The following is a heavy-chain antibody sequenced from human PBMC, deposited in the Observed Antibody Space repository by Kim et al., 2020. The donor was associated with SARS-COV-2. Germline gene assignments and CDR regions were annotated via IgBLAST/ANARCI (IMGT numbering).Heavy chain of an antibody. V-gene: IGHV4-34*01. Sequence: SETLSLTCAVYGGSFSGYYWSWIRQPPGKGLEWIGEINHSGSTNYNPSLKSRVTISVDTSKNQFSLKLSSVTAADTAVYYCARLIDDYWGQGTLVTVSS. CDR2: INHSGST. J-gene: IGHJ4*02. CDR3: ARLIDDY. CDR1: GGSFSGYY.